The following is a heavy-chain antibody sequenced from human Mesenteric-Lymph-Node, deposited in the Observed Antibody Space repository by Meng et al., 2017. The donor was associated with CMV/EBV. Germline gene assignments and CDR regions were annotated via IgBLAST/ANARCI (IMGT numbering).Heavy chain of an antibody. D-gene: IGHD2-2*01. V-gene: IGHV3-30*02. Sequence: GESLKISCTASGFTFSNCGMHWVRQAPGKGLEWVAFIRYDGNNKYYADSVKGRFTISRDNSKNTLYLQMHSLRAEDTAVYYCAKDPYCSSTSCPDYGDRDYWGQGTLVTVSS. CDR2: IRYDGNNK. CDR1: GFTFSNCG. CDR3: AKDPYCSSTSCPDYGDRDY. J-gene: IGHJ4*02.